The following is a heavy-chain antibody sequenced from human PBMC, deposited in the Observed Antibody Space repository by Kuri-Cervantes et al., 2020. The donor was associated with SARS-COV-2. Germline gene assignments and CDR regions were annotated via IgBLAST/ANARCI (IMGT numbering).Heavy chain of an antibody. D-gene: IGHD1-26*01. CDR2: ISYDGSNK. J-gene: IGHJ3*01. CDR1: GFTFSSYA. Sequence: GESLKISCAASGFTFSSYAMHWVRQAPGKGLEWVAVISYDGSNKYYADSVKGRFTISRDNSKNTVYLQMNSLRAEDTAMYYCARDKSGSYYDAFDFWGQGTMVTVSS. CDR3: ARDKSGSYYDAFDF. V-gene: IGHV3-30-3*01.